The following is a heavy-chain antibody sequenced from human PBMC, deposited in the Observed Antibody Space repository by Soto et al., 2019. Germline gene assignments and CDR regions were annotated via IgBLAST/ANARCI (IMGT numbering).Heavy chain of an antibody. J-gene: IGHJ4*02. CDR2: MNPNSGNT. CDR1: GYTFTSYD. CDR3: ARGSGYDSETCHFDY. Sequence: ASVKVSCKASGYTFTSYDINWVRQATGQGLEWMGWMNPNSGNTGYVQKFQGRVTMTRNTSISAAYMELSSLRSDDTAVYYCARGSGYDSETCHFDYWGQGTLVPVSS. D-gene: IGHD5-12*01. V-gene: IGHV1-8*01.